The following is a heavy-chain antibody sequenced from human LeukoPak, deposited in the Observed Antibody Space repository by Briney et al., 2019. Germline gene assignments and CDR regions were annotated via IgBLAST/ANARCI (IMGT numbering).Heavy chain of an antibody. D-gene: IGHD3-22*01. J-gene: IGHJ4*02. Sequence: PGGSLRLSCAASGFTFSSYEMNWVRQAPGKGLEWVSYISSSGSTIYYADSVKGRFTIPRDNAKNSLYLQMNSLRAEDTAVYYCARGLLRGYYYDSSGHPSDWGQGTLVTVSS. CDR1: GFTFSSYE. CDR2: ISSSGSTI. CDR3: ARGLLRGYYYDSSGHPSD. V-gene: IGHV3-48*03.